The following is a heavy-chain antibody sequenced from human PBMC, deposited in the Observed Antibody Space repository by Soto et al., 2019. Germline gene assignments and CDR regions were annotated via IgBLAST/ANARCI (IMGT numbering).Heavy chain of an antibody. D-gene: IGHD3-16*02. CDR3: VKDVAPSYTNYEASFHY. Sequence: GGSLRLSCSASGFIFSNYAMHWVRQAPGKGLASVSAISSNGGSTYYADSVKGGFTISRDKSSNTLYLQMSSLTTEDTAVYYCVKDVAPSYTNYEASFHYWGQGTLVTVSS. CDR1: GFIFSNYA. J-gene: IGHJ4*02. V-gene: IGHV3-64D*06. CDR2: ISSNGGST.